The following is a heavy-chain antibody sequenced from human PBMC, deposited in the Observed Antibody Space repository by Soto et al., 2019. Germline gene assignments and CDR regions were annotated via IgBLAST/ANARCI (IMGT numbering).Heavy chain of an antibody. V-gene: IGHV3-74*01. CDR1: GFTFSSYW. J-gene: IGHJ4*02. D-gene: IGHD2-2*03. Sequence: EVQLVESGGGLVQPGGSLRLSCAASGFTFSSYWMHWVRQAPGKGLVWVSRINSDGSTTTYADYVKGRFTISRENAKNTLYLQMNSLRAEDTAVYYCNRVDISAWGQFDSWGQGTLVTVSS. CDR2: INSDGSTT. CDR3: NRVDISAWGQFDS.